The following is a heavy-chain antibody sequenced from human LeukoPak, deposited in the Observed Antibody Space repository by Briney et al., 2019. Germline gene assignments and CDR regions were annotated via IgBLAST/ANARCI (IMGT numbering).Heavy chain of an antibody. CDR2: IIPIFGTA. D-gene: IGHD3-22*01. CDR1: GGTFSSYA. CDR3: ARDPNFHYYDSSGYYYGLGDY. Sequence: SVKVSCKASGGTFSSYAISWVRQAPGQGLEWMGGIIPIFGTANYAQKFQGRVTITADESTSTAYMELSSLRSEDTAVYYCARDPNFHYYDSSGYYYGLGDYWGQGTLVTVSS. V-gene: IGHV1-69*01. J-gene: IGHJ4*02.